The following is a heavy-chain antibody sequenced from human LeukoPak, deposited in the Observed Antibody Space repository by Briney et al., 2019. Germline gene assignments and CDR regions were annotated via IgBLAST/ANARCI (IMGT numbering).Heavy chain of an antibody. CDR3: ARDDNREEWESTNFDY. Sequence: SEALSLTCTVSGYPISSGYYWGWIRQPPGKGLEWIGSIYHSGSTYYNPSLKSRVTISVDTSKNQFSLKLSSVTAADTAVYYCARDDNREEWESTNFDYWGQGTLVTVSS. CDR1: GYPISSGYY. J-gene: IGHJ4*02. V-gene: IGHV4-38-2*02. CDR2: IYHSGST. D-gene: IGHD1-14*01.